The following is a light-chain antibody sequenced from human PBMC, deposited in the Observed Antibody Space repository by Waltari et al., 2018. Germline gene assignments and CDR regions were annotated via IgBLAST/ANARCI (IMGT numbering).Light chain of an antibody. CDR2: WAS. J-gene: IGKJ4*01. Sequence: DIVMTQSPDSLAVSLGERATIHCKSSQSVLYSATNKNYLAWYQQKPGQPPKLLIYWASTRESGVPDRFSGSGSGTDFTLTISSLQAEDVAVYYCQQYYSTPPLTFGGGTKSRSN. CDR3: QQYYSTPPLT. V-gene: IGKV4-1*01. CDR1: QSVLYSATNKNY.